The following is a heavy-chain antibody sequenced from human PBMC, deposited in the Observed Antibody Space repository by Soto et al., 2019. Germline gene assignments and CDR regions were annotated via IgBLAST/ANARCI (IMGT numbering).Heavy chain of an antibody. V-gene: IGHV1-18*01. J-gene: IGHJ4*02. D-gene: IGHD3-9*01. Sequence: QVQLVQSGAEVKKPGASVKVSCKASGYTFTSYGISWVRQAPGQGLEWMGWISAYNGNTNYAQKLQGRVTMTTDTSTSTAYMELRSLRSDDTAVYYCARAASYYDILTGYHPSLSSSDYWGQGTLVTVSS. CDR3: ARAASYYDILTGYHPSLSSSDY. CDR1: GYTFTSYG. CDR2: ISAYNGNT.